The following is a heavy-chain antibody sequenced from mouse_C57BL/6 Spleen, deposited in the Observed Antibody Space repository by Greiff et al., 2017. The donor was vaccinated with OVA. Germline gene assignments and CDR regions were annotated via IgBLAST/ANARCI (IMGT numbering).Heavy chain of an antibody. Sequence: QVQLQQSGAELVRPGPSVKVSCKASGYAFTNYLIEWVKQRPGQGLEWIGVINPGSGGTNYNEKFKGKATLTADKSSSTAYMQLSSLTSEDSAVYFCARSGIYYDYDGFAYWGQGTLVTVSA. D-gene: IGHD2-4*01. CDR2: INPGSGGT. J-gene: IGHJ3*01. CDR1: GYAFTNYL. CDR3: ARSGIYYDYDGFAY. V-gene: IGHV1-54*01.